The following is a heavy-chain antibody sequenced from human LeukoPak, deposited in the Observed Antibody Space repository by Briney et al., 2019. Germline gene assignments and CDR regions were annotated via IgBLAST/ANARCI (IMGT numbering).Heavy chain of an antibody. CDR1: GGSFSGYY. CDR3: ARRRNNWYYGSGSYYLDY. V-gene: IGHV4-34*01. D-gene: IGHD3-10*01. J-gene: IGHJ4*02. Sequence: SETLSLTCVVYGGSFSGYYWSWIRQPPGKGLEWIGEINHSGSTNYNPSLKSRVTISVDTSKNQFSLELSSVTAADTAVYYCARRRNNWYYGSGSYYLDYWGQGTLVTVSS. CDR2: INHSGST.